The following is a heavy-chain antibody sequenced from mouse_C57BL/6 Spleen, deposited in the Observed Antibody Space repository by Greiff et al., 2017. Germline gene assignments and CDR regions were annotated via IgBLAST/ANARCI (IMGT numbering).Heavy chain of an antibody. CDR2: IDPETGGT. D-gene: IGHD1-1*01. CDR1: GYTFTDYE. J-gene: IGHJ2*01. V-gene: IGHV1-15*01. CDR3: TRKRYYGSSLYFDY. Sequence: QVQLKQSGAELVRPGASVTLSCKASGYTFTDYEMHWVKQTPVHGLEWIGAIDPETGGTAYNQKFKGKAILTADKSSSTAYMELRSLTSEDSAVYYCTRKRYYGSSLYFDYWGQGTTLTVSS.